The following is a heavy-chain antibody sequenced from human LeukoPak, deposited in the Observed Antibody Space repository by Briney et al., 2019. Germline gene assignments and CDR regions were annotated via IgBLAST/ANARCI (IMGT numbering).Heavy chain of an antibody. CDR3: ARGYGDYASRFDY. CDR1: GGSISSGGYS. D-gene: IGHD4-17*01. CDR2: IYHSGST. V-gene: IGHV4-30-2*01. J-gene: IGHJ4*02. Sequence: SETLSLTCAVSGGSISSGGYSWSWIRQPPGKGLEWIGYIYHSGSTYYNPSLKSRVTISVDRSKNQFSLKLSSVTAADTAVYYCARGYGDYASRFDYWGQGTLVTVSS.